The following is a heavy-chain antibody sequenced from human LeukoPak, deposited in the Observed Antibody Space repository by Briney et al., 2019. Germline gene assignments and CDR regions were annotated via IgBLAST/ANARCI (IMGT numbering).Heavy chain of an antibody. D-gene: IGHD3-3*01. V-gene: IGHV3-30*18. J-gene: IGHJ4*02. Sequence: GFLELSCPASKFTFGHFGIQWVRQPQARGLGWVAFISSDGSIKVYADSVKGRFTLSRDNSINTVDLQMNSLRAEDTAVYYCVKEYHSRGFGAYFDYWGQGTLVTVSS. CDR1: KFTFGHFG. CDR2: ISSDGSIK. CDR3: VKEYHSRGFGAYFDY.